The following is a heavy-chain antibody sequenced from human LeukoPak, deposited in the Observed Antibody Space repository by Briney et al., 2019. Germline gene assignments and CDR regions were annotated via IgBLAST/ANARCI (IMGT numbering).Heavy chain of an antibody. CDR3: VRYTPRFLFAK. Sequence: GGSLRLSCAVSGFTPARFWVTWVRQAPGGGLEWVGHINENGRTKNYMDSVNGRFTISRDHAKNSPYLQLTSLIAEDTAMYYRVRYTPRFLFAKWARETLPTLP. CDR1: GFTPARFW. CDR2: INENGRTK. J-gene: IGHJ4*02. V-gene: IGHV3-7*01. D-gene: IGHD2/OR15-2a*01.